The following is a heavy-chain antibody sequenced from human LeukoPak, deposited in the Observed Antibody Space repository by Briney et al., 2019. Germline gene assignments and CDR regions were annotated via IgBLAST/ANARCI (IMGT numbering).Heavy chain of an antibody. V-gene: IGHV3-30*02. CDR3: ARADWDTAMIDY. D-gene: IGHD5-18*01. CDR2: IRYDGSNK. Sequence: GGPLRHPCAAPGFTFSSYGMHWVRQAPGKGLEWVAFIRYDGSNKYYADSVKGRFTISRDNSKNTLYLQMNSLRAEDTAVYYCARADWDTAMIDYWGQGTLVTVSS. CDR1: GFTFSSYG. J-gene: IGHJ4*02.